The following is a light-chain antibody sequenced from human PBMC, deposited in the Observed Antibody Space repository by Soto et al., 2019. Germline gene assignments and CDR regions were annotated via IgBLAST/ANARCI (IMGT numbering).Light chain of an antibody. Sequence: DIQMTQSPSTLSASVGDRVTITCRASQSISSWLAWYQQKPGKAPKLLIYDASSLESGVPSMFSGSGSGTEFTLTISSLQPDDFATYYCQQYNSYPVAFGQGTKVDIK. CDR2: DAS. J-gene: IGKJ1*01. CDR1: QSISSW. CDR3: QQYNSYPVA. V-gene: IGKV1-5*01.